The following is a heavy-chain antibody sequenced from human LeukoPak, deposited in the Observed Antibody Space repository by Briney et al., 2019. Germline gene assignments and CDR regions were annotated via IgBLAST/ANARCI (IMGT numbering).Heavy chain of an antibody. CDR2: ISYDGTNK. Sequence: GGSLRLSCVASGFTFSSYGIHWVRQAPGTGLEWVAVISYDGTNKWYADSVKGRFTISRDNSKKTAHLQMNSLRAEDAAVYYCAKDRATTIVVGSFGVWGQGTLVTVSS. V-gene: IGHV3-30*18. CDR1: GFTFSSYG. D-gene: IGHD3-22*01. J-gene: IGHJ4*02. CDR3: AKDRATTIVVGSFGV.